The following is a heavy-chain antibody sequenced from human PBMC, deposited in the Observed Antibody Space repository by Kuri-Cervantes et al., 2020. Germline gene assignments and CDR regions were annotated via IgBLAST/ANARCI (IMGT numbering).Heavy chain of an antibody. J-gene: IGHJ4*02. CDR3: ARHIVATTHFDY. Sequence: SVKVSCKASGGTFSNYTISWVRQAPGQGLEWMGGIIPMFGTANFAQKFQGRVTITADKFTSTVYMEKSSLRSEDTAVYYCARHIVATTHFDYWGQGTLVTVSS. CDR2: IIPMFGTA. V-gene: IGHV1-69*06. CDR1: GGTFSNYT. D-gene: IGHD5-12*01.